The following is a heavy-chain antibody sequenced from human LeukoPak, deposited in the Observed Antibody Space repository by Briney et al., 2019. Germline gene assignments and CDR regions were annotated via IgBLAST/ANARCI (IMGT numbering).Heavy chain of an antibody. D-gene: IGHD5/OR15-5a*01. CDR2: ISTSGRAT. CDR3: AKARGSSVYEQFDY. Sequence: GGSLRLSCAASGFAFSTYAMTCVRQAPEKGLQWVSTISTSGRATYYADSVEGRFTISRDNSKNTLYLQMNSLRADDTAVYYCAKARGSSVYEQFDYWGQGTLVTVSS. J-gene: IGHJ4*02. CDR1: GFAFSTYA. V-gene: IGHV3-23*01.